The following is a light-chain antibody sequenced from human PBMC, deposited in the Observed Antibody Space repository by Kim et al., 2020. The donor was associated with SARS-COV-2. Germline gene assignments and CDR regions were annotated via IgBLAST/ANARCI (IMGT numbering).Light chain of an antibody. Sequence: SYELTQPPSLSVAPGKTARGSCGGNGIGSKSVHWYQQRSGQAPVLVIYYDSDRPSGIPERFSGSNSGNTATLTISRVEAGDEADYYCQVWDSSSDHRVVFGGGTQLTVL. CDR3: QVWDSSSDHRVV. CDR1: GIGSKS. J-gene: IGLJ2*01. CDR2: YDS. V-gene: IGLV3-21*04.